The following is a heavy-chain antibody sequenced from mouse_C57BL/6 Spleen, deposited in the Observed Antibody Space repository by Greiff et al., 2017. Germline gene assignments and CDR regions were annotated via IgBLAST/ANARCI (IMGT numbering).Heavy chain of an antibody. Sequence: QVHVKQPGAELVKPGASVKMSCKASGYTFTSYWITWVKQRPGQGLEWIGDIYPGSGSTNYNEKFKGKATLTVDTSSSTAYMQLSSLTSEDSAVXYCARWGYSNCFAYWGQGTTLTVSS. D-gene: IGHD2-5*01. CDR1: GYTFTSYW. J-gene: IGHJ2*01. CDR3: ARWGYSNCFAY. V-gene: IGHV1-55*01. CDR2: IYPGSGST.